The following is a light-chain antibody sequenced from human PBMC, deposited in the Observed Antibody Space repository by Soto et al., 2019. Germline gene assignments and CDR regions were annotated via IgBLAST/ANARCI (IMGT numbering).Light chain of an antibody. Sequence: QSALTQPASVSGSPGQSITISCTGTSSDVGRYDYVSWYQQYPGKAPKLMIYEVSNRPSGVSDRFSGSKSGNTASLTISGLQAEGEADYYCSSYAAGSSYVFGTGTKVTVL. J-gene: IGLJ1*01. V-gene: IGLV2-14*01. CDR2: EVS. CDR3: SSYAAGSSYV. CDR1: SSDVGRYDY.